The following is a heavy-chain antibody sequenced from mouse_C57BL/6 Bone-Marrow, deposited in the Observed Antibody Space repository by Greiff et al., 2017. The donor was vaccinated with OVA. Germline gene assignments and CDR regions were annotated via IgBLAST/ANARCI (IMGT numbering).Heavy chain of an antibody. CDR2: INPNNGGT. CDR1: GYTFTDYN. J-gene: IGHJ3*01. V-gene: IGHV1-18*01. Sequence: VQLQQSGPELVKPGASVKIPCKASGYTFTDYNMDWVKQSHGKSLEWIGDINPNNGGTIYNQKFKGKATLTVDKSSSTAYMELRSLTSEDTAVYYCARLGNPAWFAYWGQGTLVTVSA. D-gene: IGHD2-1*01. CDR3: ARLGNPAWFAY.